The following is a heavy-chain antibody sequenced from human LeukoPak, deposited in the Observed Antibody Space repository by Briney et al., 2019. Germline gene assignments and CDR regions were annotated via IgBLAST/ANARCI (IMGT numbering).Heavy chain of an antibody. CDR1: GGSISSYY. V-gene: IGHV4-59*08. D-gene: IGHD6-13*01. CDR3: ARHGSSSWYY. CDR2: IYYSGST. J-gene: IGHJ4*02. Sequence: SETLSLTCTVSGGSISSYYWNWIRQPPGKGLEWIGYIYYSGSTNYNPSLKSRVTISVDTSKNQFSLKLSSVTAADTAVYYCARHGSSSWYYWGQGTLVTVSS.